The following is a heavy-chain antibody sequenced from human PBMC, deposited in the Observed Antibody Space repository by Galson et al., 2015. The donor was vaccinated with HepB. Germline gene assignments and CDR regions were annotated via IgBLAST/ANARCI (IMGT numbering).Heavy chain of an antibody. CDR2: INAGNGNT. CDR3: ARERSIAVAGTPDY. D-gene: IGHD6-19*01. J-gene: IGHJ4*02. CDR1: GYTFTSYA. Sequence: SVKVSCKASGYTFTSYAMHWVRQAPGQRLEWMGWINAGNGNTKYSQKFQGRVTITRDTSASTAYMELSSLRSEDTAVYYCARERSIAVAGTPDYWGQGTLVTVSS. V-gene: IGHV1-3*01.